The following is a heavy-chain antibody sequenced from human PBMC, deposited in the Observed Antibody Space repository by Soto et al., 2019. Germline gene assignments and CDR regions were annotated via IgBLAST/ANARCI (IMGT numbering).Heavy chain of an antibody. CDR3: ARDTSIGEYQLPADNNWFDP. D-gene: IGHD2-2*01. J-gene: IGHJ5*02. CDR1: GFTFSSYW. Sequence: EVQLVESGGGLVQPGGSLRLSCAASGFTFSSYWMSWVRQAPGKGLEWVANIKQDGSEKYYVDSVKGRFTISRNNAKNSLYLQMNSLRAEATAVYYCARDTSIGEYQLPADNNWFDPWGQGTLDTVSS. V-gene: IGHV3-7*01. CDR2: IKQDGSEK.